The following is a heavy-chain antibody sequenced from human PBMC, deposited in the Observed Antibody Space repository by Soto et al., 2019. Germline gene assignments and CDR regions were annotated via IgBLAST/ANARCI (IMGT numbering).Heavy chain of an antibody. J-gene: IGHJ6*02. CDR3: ASHRYYDFWSGYYSPAYYYGMDV. Sequence: SVKVSCKASGGTFSSYAISWVRQAPGQGLEWMGGIIPIFGTANYAQKFQGRVTITADESTSTAYMELSSLRSEDTAVYYCASHRYYDFWSGYYSPAYYYGMDVWGQGTTVTISS. V-gene: IGHV1-69*13. CDR1: GGTFSSYA. CDR2: IIPIFGTA. D-gene: IGHD3-3*01.